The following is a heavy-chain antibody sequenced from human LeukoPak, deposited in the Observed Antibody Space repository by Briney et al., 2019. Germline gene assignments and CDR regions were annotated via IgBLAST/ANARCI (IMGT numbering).Heavy chain of an antibody. V-gene: IGHV4-30-2*05. J-gene: IGHJ4*02. Sequence: SETLSLTCTVSGGSISSGGHSWSWIRQPPGKGLEWIGYIYHSGSGSTYYNPSLKSRVTISVDTSKNQFSLKLSSVTAADTAVYYCARSRGYSGYDVTYWGQGTLVTVSS. D-gene: IGHD5-12*01. CDR1: GGSISSGGHS. CDR2: IYHSGSGST. CDR3: ARSRGYSGYDVTY.